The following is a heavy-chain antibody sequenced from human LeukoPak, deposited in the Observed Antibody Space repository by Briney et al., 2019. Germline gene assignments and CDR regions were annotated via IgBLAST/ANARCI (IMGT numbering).Heavy chain of an antibody. D-gene: IGHD3-10*01. CDR1: GGTFSSYG. CDR2: ISGSGGST. Sequence: GASVKVSCKASGGTFSSYGMSWVRQAPGKGLEWVSAISGSGGSTYYADSVKGRFTISRDNSKNTLYLQMNSLRAEDTAVYYCAKDRQRGAYYYYYMDVWGKGTTVTISS. V-gene: IGHV3-23*01. J-gene: IGHJ6*03. CDR3: AKDRQRGAYYYYYMDV.